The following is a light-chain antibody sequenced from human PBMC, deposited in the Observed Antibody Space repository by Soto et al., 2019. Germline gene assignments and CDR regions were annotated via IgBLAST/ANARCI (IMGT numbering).Light chain of an antibody. CDR2: DAS. V-gene: IGKV3-11*01. Sequence: EFVLTQSPCTLSLSPGERSTLSCMASQTVRNNYLAWYQQKPGQAPRLLIYDASNRATGIPARFSGSGSGTDFTLTISSLEPEDFAVYYCQQRSNWPRTFGQGTKVDIK. CDR3: QQRSNWPRT. CDR1: QTVRNNY. J-gene: IGKJ1*01.